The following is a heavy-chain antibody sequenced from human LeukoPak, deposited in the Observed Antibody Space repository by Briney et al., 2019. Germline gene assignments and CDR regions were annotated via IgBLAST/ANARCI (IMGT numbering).Heavy chain of an antibody. J-gene: IGHJ4*02. CDR3: ARGIGQQLSTVGFDY. V-gene: IGHV1-46*01. Sequence: ASVKVSCKASGYTFTSYYMHWVRQAPGQGLEWMGIINPSGGSTSYAQKFQGRVTMTRDTSTSTAYMELSSLRSEDTAVYYCARGIGQQLSTVGFDYWGQGTLVTVSS. D-gene: IGHD6-13*01. CDR1: GYTFTSYY. CDR2: INPSGGST.